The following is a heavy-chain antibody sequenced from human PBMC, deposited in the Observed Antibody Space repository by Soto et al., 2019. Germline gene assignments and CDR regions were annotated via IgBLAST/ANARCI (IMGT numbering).Heavy chain of an antibody. CDR1: CGSVSSGSYY. J-gene: IGHJ4*02. V-gene: IGHV4-61*01. CDR3: AREPTGYSYGLFDY. CDR2: IYYSGST. Sequence: SETLSLTCTVSCGSVSSGSYYWSWIRQPPGKGLEWIGYIYYSGSTNYNPSLKSRVTISVDTSKNQFSLKLSSVTAADTAVYYCAREPTGYSYGLFDYWGQGTLVTVSS. D-gene: IGHD5-18*01.